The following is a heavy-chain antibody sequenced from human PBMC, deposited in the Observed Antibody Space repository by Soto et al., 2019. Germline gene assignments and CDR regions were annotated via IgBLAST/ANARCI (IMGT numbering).Heavy chain of an antibody. D-gene: IGHD3-22*01. CDR3: AGETYYYDSSGYPADYYYYGMDV. CDR2: ISSSSSYI. J-gene: IGHJ6*02. Sequence: EVQLVESGGGLVKPGGSLRLSCAASGFTFSSYSMNWFRQAPGKGLEWVSSISSSSSYIYYADSVKGRFTISRDNAKNSLYLQMNSLRGEDTAVYYCAGETYYYDSSGYPADYYYYGMDVWGQGTTVTVYS. CDR1: GFTFSSYS. V-gene: IGHV3-21*01.